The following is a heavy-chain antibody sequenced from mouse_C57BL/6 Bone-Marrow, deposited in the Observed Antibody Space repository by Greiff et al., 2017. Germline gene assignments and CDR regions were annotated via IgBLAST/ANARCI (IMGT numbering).Heavy chain of an antibody. CDR3: ARRPYYYAMDY. CDR1: GYTFTDYY. CDR2: INPYNGGT. Sequence: EVKLQESGPVLVKPGASVKMSCKASGYTFTDYYMNWVKQSHGKSLEWIGVINPYNGGTSYNQKFKGKATLTVDKSSSTAYMELNSLTSEDSAVYYCARRPYYYAMDYWGQGTSVTVSS. V-gene: IGHV1-19*01. J-gene: IGHJ4*01.